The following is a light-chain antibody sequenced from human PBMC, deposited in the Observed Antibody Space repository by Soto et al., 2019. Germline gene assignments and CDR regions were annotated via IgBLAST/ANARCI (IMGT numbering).Light chain of an antibody. Sequence: QSALTQPASVSGSPGQLITISCTGTSSNVGGYNYVCWYQQHPGTAPKVMIYNDNNRPSGVSNRFSGSKSGNSASLAISGLQAEDEADYYCGSYGSSIPHVVFGGGTKLTVL. CDR3: GSYGSSIPHVV. J-gene: IGLJ2*01. CDR2: NDN. V-gene: IGLV2-14*01. CDR1: SSNVGGYNY.